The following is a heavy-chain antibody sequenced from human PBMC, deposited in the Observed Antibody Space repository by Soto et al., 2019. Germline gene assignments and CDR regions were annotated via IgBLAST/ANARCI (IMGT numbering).Heavy chain of an antibody. CDR2: ISSSSSTI. CDR3: AREVTVPFDY. Sequence: EVQLVESGGGLVQPGGSLRLSCAASGFTFSSYSMNWVRQAPGKGLEWVSYISSSSSTIYYADSVKGRFTISRDNAKNSLYLQMNSLRAEDTAVHYCAREVTVPFDYWGQGTLVTVSS. D-gene: IGHD2-21*02. J-gene: IGHJ4*02. V-gene: IGHV3-48*01. CDR1: GFTFSSYS.